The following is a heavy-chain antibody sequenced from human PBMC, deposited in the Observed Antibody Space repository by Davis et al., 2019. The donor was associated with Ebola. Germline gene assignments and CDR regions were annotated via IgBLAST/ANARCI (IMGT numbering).Heavy chain of an antibody. CDR1: GYTFTNYY. CDR2: INPSAGYT. V-gene: IGHV1-46*01. J-gene: IGHJ6*02. Sequence: ASVKVSCKAFGYTFTNYYVHWVRQAPGQGLEWMGVINPSAGYTNYAQKFQGRVTITRDTSTSTVHLEVRRLRSEDTAVYYCARDGPDYYGLDVWGQGTAVAVSS. CDR3: ARDGPDYYGLDV.